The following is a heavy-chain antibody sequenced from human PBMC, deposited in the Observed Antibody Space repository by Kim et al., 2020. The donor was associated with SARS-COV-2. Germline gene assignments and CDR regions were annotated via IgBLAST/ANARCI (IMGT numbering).Heavy chain of an antibody. CDR1: GDSMTNTAW. V-gene: IGHV4-4*02. Sequence: SETLSLTCGVSGDSMTNTAWWTWVRQPPGKGLEWIGAIYYTGTSNYNPSLNNRVTLSVNKSKNQFSLTLTSVTAADTAIYYCAKVWSNAWYHYYGMDVWGQGTTVTVSS. CDR3: AKVWSNAWYHYYGMDV. CDR2: IYYTGTS. J-gene: IGHJ6*02. D-gene: IGHD3-16*01.